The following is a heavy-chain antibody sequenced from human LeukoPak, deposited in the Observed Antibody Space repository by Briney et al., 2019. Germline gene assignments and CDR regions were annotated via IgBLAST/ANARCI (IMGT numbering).Heavy chain of an antibody. CDR1: GGSFSGYY. V-gene: IGHV4-34*01. CDR3: AGLFVGVIRYFDY. J-gene: IGHJ4*01. Sequence: SETLSLTCAVYGGSFSGYYWSWIRQPPGKGLEWIGEINHSGSTNYNPSLKSRVTISVDTSKNQFSLKLSSVTAADTAVYYCAGLFVGVIRYFDYWGHGTLVTVSS. D-gene: IGHD3-16*01. CDR2: INHSGST.